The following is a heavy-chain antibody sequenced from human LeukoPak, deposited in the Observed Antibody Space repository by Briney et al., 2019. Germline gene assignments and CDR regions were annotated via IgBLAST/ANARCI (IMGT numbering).Heavy chain of an antibody. CDR2: IYWDDDK. CDR1: GFSLSTSGVG. J-gene: IGHJ3*02. V-gene: IGHV2-5*02. Sequence: SGPTLVNPTQTLTLTCTFSGFSLSTSGVGVGWIRQPPGEALEWLALIYWDDDKRYSPSLKSRLTITKDTSKNQVVLTMTNMDPVDTATYYCAHLGSDCSGGSCFAFDIWGQGTMVTVSS. D-gene: IGHD2-15*01. CDR3: AHLGSDCSGGSCFAFDI.